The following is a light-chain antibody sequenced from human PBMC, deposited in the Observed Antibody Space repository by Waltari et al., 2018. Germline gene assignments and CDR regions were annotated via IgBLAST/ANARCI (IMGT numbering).Light chain of an antibody. CDR1: QSVLYSSNNKNP. CDR2: WSS. CDR3: QQYYSLPWT. Sequence: DIVMTQSPDSLAVSLGEMATINCKSSQSVLYSSNNKNPFAWYQQKPGQPPTLLVYWSSTRESGVPDRFSGSGYGTDFTLTISSLQAEDVAVYYCQQYYSLPWTFGQGTKVEIK. V-gene: IGKV4-1*01. J-gene: IGKJ1*01.